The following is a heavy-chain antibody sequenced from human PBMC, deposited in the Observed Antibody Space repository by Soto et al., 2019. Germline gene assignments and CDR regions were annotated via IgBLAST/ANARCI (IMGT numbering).Heavy chain of an antibody. CDR1: GFTFGNNA. V-gene: IGHV3-23*01. CDR3: AKKGLGSLATYCITGDCHYAFDI. D-gene: IGHD2-8*01. Sequence: ELQLLESGGGLVQPGGSLRLSCAASGFTFGNNAMIWVRQAPGKGLEWVSTISGGGDGTYYADSVRGRFTISRENSRNTVYLQMNSLRAEDTAVYYCAKKGLGSLATYCITGDCHYAFDIWGQGTMVTVSS. CDR2: ISGGGDGT. J-gene: IGHJ3*02.